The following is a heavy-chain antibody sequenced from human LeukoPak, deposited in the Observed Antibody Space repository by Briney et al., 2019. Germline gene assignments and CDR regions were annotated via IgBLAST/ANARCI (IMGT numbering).Heavy chain of an antibody. CDR3: ARDLSEYYYDSSGAFDI. Sequence: GGSLRLSCAASGFTFSSHGMHWVRQAPGKGLEWVAFIRYDGSNKYYADSVKGRFTISRDNSKNTLYLQMNSLRAEDTAVYYCARDLSEYYYDSSGAFDIWGQGTMVTVSS. CDR1: GFTFSSHG. J-gene: IGHJ3*02. V-gene: IGHV3-30*02. D-gene: IGHD3-22*01. CDR2: IRYDGSNK.